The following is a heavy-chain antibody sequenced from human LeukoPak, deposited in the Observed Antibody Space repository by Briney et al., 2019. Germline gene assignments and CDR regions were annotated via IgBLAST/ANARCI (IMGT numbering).Heavy chain of an antibody. V-gene: IGHV1-2*02. CDR1: GYTFTGYY. D-gene: IGHD4-11*01. J-gene: IGHJ4*02. Sequence: ASVKVSCKASGYTFTGYYMHRVRQAPGQGLEWMGWINPNSGGTNYAQKFHGRVTVTRDTSINTAYMELSRLRFDDTAVYYCARWYDYSNYFDYWGQGTLVIVSS. CDR3: ARWYDYSNYFDY. CDR2: INPNSGGT.